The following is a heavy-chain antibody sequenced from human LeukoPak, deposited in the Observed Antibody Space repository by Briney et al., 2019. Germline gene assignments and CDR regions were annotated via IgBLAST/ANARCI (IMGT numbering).Heavy chain of an antibody. J-gene: IGHJ4*02. CDR2: FSYDGNSK. D-gene: IGHD3-3*01. CDR1: GFTFSNYA. V-gene: IGHV3-30-3*01. CDR3: ARGTMGEFDY. Sequence: PGGSLRLSCAASGFTFSNYAIHWVRQAPGKGLEWVTLFSYDGNSKYYADSVKGRFTISRDNAKNSLYLQMNSLRAEDTAVYYCARGTMGEFDYWGQGTLVTVSS.